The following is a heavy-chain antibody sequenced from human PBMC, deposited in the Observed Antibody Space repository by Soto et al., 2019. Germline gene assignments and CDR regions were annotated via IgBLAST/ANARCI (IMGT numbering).Heavy chain of an antibody. CDR1: GDSINSDKYY. CDR2: IYFRGNT. Sequence: SETLSLTCSVSGDSINSDKYYWGWIRQPPGKGLEWIGSIYFRGNTYYNPPLQTRVTISLDKSKSQFSLKLNSVTAADSAVYFCARLEGLATISYYFDFWGQGALVTVSS. CDR3: ARLEGLATISYYFDF. D-gene: IGHD3-9*01. V-gene: IGHV4-39*01. J-gene: IGHJ4*02.